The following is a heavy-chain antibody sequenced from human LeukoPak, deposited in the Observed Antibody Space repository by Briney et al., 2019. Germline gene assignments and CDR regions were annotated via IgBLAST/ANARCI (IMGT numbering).Heavy chain of an antibody. Sequence: PGGSLRLSCAASGLTFSSYAMSWVRQAPGRGLELVSSISGSSGNTYYADSVKGRFAISRDNSKNTLYLQMNSLRAEDTAVYYCAKGSYISSPGYWGQGTLVTVSS. V-gene: IGHV3-23*01. CDR3: AKGSYISSPGY. J-gene: IGHJ4*02. CDR2: ISGSSGNT. CDR1: GLTFSSYA. D-gene: IGHD6-13*01.